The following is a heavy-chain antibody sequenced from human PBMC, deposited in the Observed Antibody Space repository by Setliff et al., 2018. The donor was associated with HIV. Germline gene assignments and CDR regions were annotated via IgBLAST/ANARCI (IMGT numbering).Heavy chain of an antibody. CDR3: ARGAGWSAPSDY. Sequence: ASVKVSCKASGYTFTSHGISWVRQAPGQGLEWMGWMIIKSGNTGYAQKFQGRVTMTRDTSIATACMELSSLRSDDTAVYFCARGAGWSAPSDYWGQGTLVTVSS. D-gene: IGHD3-3*01. J-gene: IGHJ4*02. CDR2: MIIKSGNT. V-gene: IGHV1-8*02. CDR1: GYTFTSHG.